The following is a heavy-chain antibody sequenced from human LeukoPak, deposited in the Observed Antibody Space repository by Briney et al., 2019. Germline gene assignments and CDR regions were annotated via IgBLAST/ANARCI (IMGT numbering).Heavy chain of an antibody. Sequence: TLGGSLRLSCAVSGFTFTNIWMNWVRQAPGKGLEWVGQIRTKAEGGTTDYAAPVKGRFTISRDDSKNTLYLQMNSLKTEDTAVYYCSTVLNIASALHHWGQGTLVTVSS. CDR1: GFTFTNIW. CDR2: IRTKAEGGTT. V-gene: IGHV3-15*01. J-gene: IGHJ5*02. D-gene: IGHD6-13*01. CDR3: STVLNIASALHH.